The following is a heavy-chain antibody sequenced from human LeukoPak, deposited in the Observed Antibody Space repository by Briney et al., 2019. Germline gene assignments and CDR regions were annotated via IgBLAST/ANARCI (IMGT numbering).Heavy chain of an antibody. CDR3: VGGPGY. Sequence: GGSLRLSCATSGFTFSSFWMSWVRQAPGKGLEWVANIKKDGSEKYYVDSVKGRFTISRDNAKTSLYLQMNSLRAEDTAVYYCVGGPGYWGQGTLVTVSS. CDR2: IKKDGSEK. D-gene: IGHD3-10*01. V-gene: IGHV3-7*01. CDR1: GFTFSSFW. J-gene: IGHJ4*02.